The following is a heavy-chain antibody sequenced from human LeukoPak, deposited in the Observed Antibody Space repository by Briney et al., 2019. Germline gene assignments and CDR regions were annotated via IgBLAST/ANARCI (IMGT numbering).Heavy chain of an antibody. Sequence: EASVTVSCKASGYTFTSYDINWGRQGPGQGLEWMGWMNPNRGDTGYAQKFQGRGTMTRTTSISTAYMEMSSLRSEDTAMYYSARATETNYGSGSYYNMKGMLDYWGQGTLVTVSS. D-gene: IGHD3-10*01. V-gene: IGHV1-8*01. CDR1: GYTFTSYD. J-gene: IGHJ4*02. CDR3: ARATETNYGSGSYYNMKGMLDY. CDR2: MNPNRGDT.